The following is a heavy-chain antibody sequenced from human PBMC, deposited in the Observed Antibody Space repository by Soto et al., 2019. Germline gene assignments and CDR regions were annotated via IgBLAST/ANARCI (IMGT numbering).Heavy chain of an antibody. J-gene: IGHJ4*02. CDR2: ISPGTTYK. CDR3: SRGGGGGLFDL. V-gene: IGHV3-11*06. Sequence: QVHLVESGGGLVKPGGSLRLSCASSGFLFSDHYMSWIRRSPGKGLEFLSYISPGTTYKNYADSVKGRFTISRDNAKSSLYLQLNGLRAEDTAVYFCSRGGGGGLFDLWGQGTFVTVSS. CDR1: GFLFSDHY. D-gene: IGHD2-21*01.